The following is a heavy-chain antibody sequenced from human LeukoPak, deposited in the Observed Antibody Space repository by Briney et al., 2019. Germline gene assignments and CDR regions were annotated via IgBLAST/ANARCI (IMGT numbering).Heavy chain of an antibody. CDR2: INPNSGGT. J-gene: IGHJ4*02. Sequence: ASVKVSCKASGYTFTGYYMHWVRQAPGQGLEWMGWINPNSGGTNYAQKFQGRVTMTRDTSISTAYMELSRLRSDDTAVYYCARVEDCSGTSCYLTFDYWGQGTLVTVSS. CDR3: ARVEDCSGTSCYLTFDY. V-gene: IGHV1-2*02. CDR1: GYTFTGYY. D-gene: IGHD2-2*01.